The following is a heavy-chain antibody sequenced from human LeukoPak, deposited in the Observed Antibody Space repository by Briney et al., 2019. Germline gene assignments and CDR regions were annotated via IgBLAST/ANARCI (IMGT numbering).Heavy chain of an antibody. D-gene: IGHD6-13*01. Sequence: GGSLRLSCAASGFTFSNYGMSWVRQAPGKGLEWVSAISGSGGSTNYADSVKGRFTISRDNSKNTLYLQMNSLRAEDTAVYYCAKDPFIAAAGTGYYYMDVWGKGTTVTISS. V-gene: IGHV3-23*01. J-gene: IGHJ6*03. CDR3: AKDPFIAAAGTGYYYMDV. CDR1: GFTFSNYG. CDR2: ISGSGGST.